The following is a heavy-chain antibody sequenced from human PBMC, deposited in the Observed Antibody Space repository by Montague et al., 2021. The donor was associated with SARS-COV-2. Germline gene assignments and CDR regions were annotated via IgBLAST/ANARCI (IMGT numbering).Heavy chain of an antibody. CDR1: GGSFSDYK. CDR3: TRAAPGY. V-gene: IGHV4-34*01. J-gene: IGHJ4*02. CDR2: ISHSGSA. Sequence: SETLSLTCAVYGGSFSDYKWTWIRQSPGKGLEWIGQISHSGSANYNPSLKSRVTISVDTDKNQFYPKLTYVNVADTDVYYCTRAAPGYWGQGTVVTVSS.